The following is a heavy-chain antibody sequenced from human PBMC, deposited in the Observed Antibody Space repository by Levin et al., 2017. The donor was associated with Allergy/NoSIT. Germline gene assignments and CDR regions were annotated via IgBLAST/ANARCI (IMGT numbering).Heavy chain of an antibody. CDR2: INPSGGNT. CDR1: GYTFTSYF. Sequence: PGASVKVSCKASGYTFTSYFLYWVRQAPGQGPEWMGTINPSGGNTRYAEKFQGRVTMTRDTSTSTVDMELSSLRSEDTAVYYCARFWRDSSYGLDVWGQGTTVTVSS. V-gene: IGHV1-46*01. J-gene: IGHJ6*02. CDR3: ARFWRDSSYGLDV. D-gene: IGHD3-3*01.